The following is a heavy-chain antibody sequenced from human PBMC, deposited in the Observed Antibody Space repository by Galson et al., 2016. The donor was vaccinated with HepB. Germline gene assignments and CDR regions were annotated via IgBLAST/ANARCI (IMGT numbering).Heavy chain of an antibody. J-gene: IGHJ4*02. V-gene: IGHV3-74*01. D-gene: IGHD3-10*01. CDR1: DFTFSGRW. CDR3: VKTFLHFPSSGDY. Sequence: SLRLSCAASDFTFSGRWMHWVRQVPGKGLVWVSYINADGTSTTYADSVKGRFTISRDNAKNTVHLQMTSLRTEDTAVYYCVKTFLHFPSSGDYWVQGTLVTVSS. CDR2: INADGTST.